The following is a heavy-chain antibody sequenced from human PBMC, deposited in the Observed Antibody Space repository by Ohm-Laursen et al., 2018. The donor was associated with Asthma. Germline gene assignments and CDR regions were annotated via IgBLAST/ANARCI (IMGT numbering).Heavy chain of an antibody. D-gene: IGHD6-13*01. V-gene: IGHV4-59*07. J-gene: IGHJ2*01. Sequence: SDTLSLTCTVSGGSISSYFWSWIRQPPEKGLEWIGYIYYSGSTNYNPSLQSRVTISLDTSENQFSLNLYSVTAADTAVYYCARGSRDSSRLWYFDLWGRGTLVTVSS. CDR1: GGSISSYF. CDR2: IYYSGST. CDR3: ARGSRDSSRLWYFDL.